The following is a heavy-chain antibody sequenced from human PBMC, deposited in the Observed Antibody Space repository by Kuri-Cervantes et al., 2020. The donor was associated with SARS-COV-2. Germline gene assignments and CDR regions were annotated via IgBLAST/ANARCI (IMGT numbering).Heavy chain of an antibody. Sequence: GGSLRLSCAASGFTFSGSAMHWVRQASGKGLEWVGRIRSKANNYATAYAASVKDRFTISRDDSKNTAYLQMNSLKTEDTAVYYCARLGEDTAYADKSQFDYWGQGTLVTVSS. D-gene: IGHD5-18*01. CDR2: IRSKANNYAT. J-gene: IGHJ4*02. CDR3: ARLGEDTAYADKSQFDY. CDR1: GFTFSGSA. V-gene: IGHV3-73*01.